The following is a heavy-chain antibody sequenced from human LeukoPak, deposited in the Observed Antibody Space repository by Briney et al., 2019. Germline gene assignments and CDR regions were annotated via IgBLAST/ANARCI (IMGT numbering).Heavy chain of an antibody. CDR1: GFTVSSNY. CDR3: ARDGYSSGWLTERRLV. CDR2: IYSGGST. Sequence: GGSLRLSCAASGFTVSSNYMSWVRQAPGKGLEWVSVIYSGGSTYYADSVKGRFTISRDNSKNTLYLQMNSLRAEDTAVYYCARDGYSSGWLTERRLVWGQGTLVTVSS. V-gene: IGHV3-66*01. J-gene: IGHJ4*02. D-gene: IGHD6-19*01.